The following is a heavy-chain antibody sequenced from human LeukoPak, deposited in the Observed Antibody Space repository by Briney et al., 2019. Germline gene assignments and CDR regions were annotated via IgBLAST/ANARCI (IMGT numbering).Heavy chain of an antibody. Sequence: SETLPLTCAVYGGSFSGYYWSWIRQPPGKGLEWIGEINHSGSTNYNPSLKSRVTISVDTSKNQFSLKLSSVTAADTAVYYCAIHVVVVAATYFDYWGQGTLVTVSS. CDR2: INHSGST. D-gene: IGHD2-15*01. J-gene: IGHJ4*02. CDR3: AIHVVVVAATYFDY. V-gene: IGHV4-34*01. CDR1: GGSFSGYY.